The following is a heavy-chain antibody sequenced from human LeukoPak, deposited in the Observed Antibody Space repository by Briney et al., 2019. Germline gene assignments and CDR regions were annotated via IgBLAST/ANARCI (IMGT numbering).Heavy chain of an antibody. D-gene: IGHD6-13*01. V-gene: IGHV3-23*01. CDR2: ISDNGGST. CDR1: GFTFSSYA. Sequence: GGSLRLSCAASGFTFSSYAMSWVRQAPGKGLEWVSTISDNGGSTYYADSVKGRFTISRYNSKNTLYLQMNSLRAEDTAVYYCAKPPPDSSSWLFDYWGQGALVTVSS. CDR3: AKPPPDSSSWLFDY. J-gene: IGHJ4*02.